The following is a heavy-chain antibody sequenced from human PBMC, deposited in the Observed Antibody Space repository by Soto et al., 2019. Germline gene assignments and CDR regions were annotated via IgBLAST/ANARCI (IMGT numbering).Heavy chain of an antibody. D-gene: IGHD5-12*01. Sequence: VASVKVSCKASGYTFTSYAMHWVRQAPGQRLEWMGWINAGNGNTKYSQKFQGRVTITADKSTSTAYMELSSLRSEDTAVYYCARASRGVATTYYFDCWGQGTLVTVSS. CDR2: INAGNGNT. CDR1: GYTFTSYA. J-gene: IGHJ4*02. CDR3: ARASRGVATTYYFDC. V-gene: IGHV1-3*01.